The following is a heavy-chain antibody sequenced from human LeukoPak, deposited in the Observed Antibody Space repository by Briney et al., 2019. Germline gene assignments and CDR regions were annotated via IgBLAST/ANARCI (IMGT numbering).Heavy chain of an antibody. CDR1: GFTFSSYA. D-gene: IGHD3-22*01. CDR3: ARGYYDSSGYGY. Sequence: GGSLRLSCAASGFTFSSYAMSWVRQAPGKGLEWVSAISGSGGSTYYADSVKGRFTISRDNAKNSLYLQMNSLRAEDTAVYYCARGYYDSSGYGYWGQGTLVTVSS. V-gene: IGHV3-23*01. CDR2: ISGSGGST. J-gene: IGHJ4*02.